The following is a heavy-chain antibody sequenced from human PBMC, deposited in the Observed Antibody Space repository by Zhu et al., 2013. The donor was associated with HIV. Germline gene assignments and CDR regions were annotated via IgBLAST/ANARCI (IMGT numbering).Heavy chain of an antibody. CDR2: INAGNGNT. J-gene: IGHJ4*02. CDR1: GYTFTSYA. CDR3: ARDRYDFWSGYFDY. D-gene: IGHD3-3*01. Sequence: QVQLVQSGAEVKKPGASVKVSCKASGYTFTSYAMHWVRQAPGQRLEWMGWINAGNGNTKYSQKFQGRVTITRDTSASTAYVELSSLRSEDTAVYYCARDRYDFWSGYFDYWGQGTLVTVSS. V-gene: IGHV1-3*01.